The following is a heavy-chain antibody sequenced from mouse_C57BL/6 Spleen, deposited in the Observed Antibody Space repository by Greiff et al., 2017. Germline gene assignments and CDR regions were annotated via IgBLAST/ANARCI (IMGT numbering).Heavy chain of an antibody. CDR1: GFTFSDYG. V-gene: IGHV5-17*01. J-gene: IGHJ1*03. Sequence: EVMLVESGGGLVKPGGSLKLSCAASGFTFSDYGMHWVRQAPEKGLEWVAYISSGSSTIYYADTVKGRFTISRDNAKNTLFLQMTSLGSEDTAMXYCARPWEGYFDVWGTGTTVTVSS. D-gene: IGHD4-1*01. CDR3: ARPWEGYFDV. CDR2: ISSGSSTI.